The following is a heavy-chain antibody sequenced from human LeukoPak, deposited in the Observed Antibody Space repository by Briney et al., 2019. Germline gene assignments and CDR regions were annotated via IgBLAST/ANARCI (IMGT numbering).Heavy chain of an antibody. Sequence: GRSLRLSCAASGFTFKTYWMTWVRQAPGKGLEWVAVISYDGSNKYYADSVKGRFTISRDNSKNTLYLQMNSLRAEDTAVYYCARDRTPRVTGAFDIWGQGTMVTVSS. V-gene: IGHV3-30*03. CDR3: ARDRTPRVTGAFDI. J-gene: IGHJ3*02. CDR2: ISYDGSNK. CDR1: GFTFKTYW. D-gene: IGHD4-17*01.